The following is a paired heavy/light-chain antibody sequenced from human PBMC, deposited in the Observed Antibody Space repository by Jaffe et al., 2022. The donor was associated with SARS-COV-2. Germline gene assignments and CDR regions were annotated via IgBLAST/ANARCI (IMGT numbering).Heavy chain of an antibody. CDR3: ARDLSRRYYYYGVDV. D-gene: IGHD1-1*01. CDR1: GVSVSSGSYY. Sequence: QVQLQESGPGLVEPSQTLSLTCTVSGVSVSSGSYYWSWIRQPAGKGLEWVGRIYTSGYTNYNPSLKSRVTISVDTSKNQFSLNLTSVTAADTAVYYCARDLSRRYYYYGVDVWGQGTTVSVSS. CDR2: IYTSGYT. J-gene: IGHJ6*02. V-gene: IGHV4-61*02.
Light chain of an antibody. CDR3: GTWDGGLSAVV. J-gene: IGLJ2*01. Sequence: QSVLTQPPSVSAAPGQMVTISCSGSNSNIGINYVSWYQKLPGTAPKLLIYENDKRPSGIPDRFSGSKSGTSATLGITGLQTGDEADYYCGTWDGGLSAVVFGGGTKLTVL. V-gene: IGLV1-51*02. CDR1: NSNIGINY. CDR2: END.